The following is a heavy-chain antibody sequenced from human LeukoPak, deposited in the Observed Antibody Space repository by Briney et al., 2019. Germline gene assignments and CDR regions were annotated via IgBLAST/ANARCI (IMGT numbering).Heavy chain of an antibody. V-gene: IGHV1-2*02. CDR3: ATSTHYYDSSGCHPLGY. CDR2: INPNSGGT. J-gene: IGHJ4*02. CDR1: GYTFIGYY. D-gene: IGHD3-22*01. Sequence: ASVKVSCKASGYTFIGYYMHWVRQAPGQGLEWMGWINPNSGGTNFAQKFQGRVTMTRDTSISTAYMELSRLTSDDTAVYYCATSTHYYDSSGCHPLGYWGQGTLVTVSS.